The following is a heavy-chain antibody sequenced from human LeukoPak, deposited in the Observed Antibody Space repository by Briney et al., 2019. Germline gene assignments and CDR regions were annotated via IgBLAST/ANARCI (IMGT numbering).Heavy chain of an antibody. V-gene: IGHV3-66*01. CDR3: AKSSMGYCASGVCRDFDY. D-gene: IGHD2-8*01. Sequence: GGSLRLSCTASGFAVSSNYINWVRQAPGKGLEWVSVIHSGGNTYYAHSVKDRFTISRDNSKNTVYLQMNSLRAEDTAAYYCAKSSMGYCASGVCRDFDYWGQGTLVTVSS. J-gene: IGHJ4*02. CDR1: GFAVSSNY. CDR2: IHSGGNT.